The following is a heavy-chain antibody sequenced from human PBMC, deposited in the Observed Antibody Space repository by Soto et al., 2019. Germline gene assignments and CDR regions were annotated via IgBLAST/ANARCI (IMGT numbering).Heavy chain of an antibody. D-gene: IGHD2-2*01. J-gene: IGHJ6*02. CDR2: IIPIFGTV. CDR1: GGTFSNYP. Sequence: QVQLVQSGAEVKKPGSSVKVSCKASGGTFSNYPISWVRQAPGQGLEWMGGIIPIFGTVNYAQKFQGRVTITADGSTSTDYMELSSLRSGDTAVYYCARPSDIVLVPAAPYYYYGIDVWGQGTTVTVSS. V-gene: IGHV1-69*12. CDR3: ARPSDIVLVPAAPYYYYGIDV.